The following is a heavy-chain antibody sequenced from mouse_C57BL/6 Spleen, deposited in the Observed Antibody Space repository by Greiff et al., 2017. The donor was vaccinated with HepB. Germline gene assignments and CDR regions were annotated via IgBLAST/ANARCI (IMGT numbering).Heavy chain of an antibody. CDR3: ARWDYGHYYAMDY. CDR1: GYAFSSYW. CDR2: IYPGDGDT. V-gene: IGHV1-80*01. J-gene: IGHJ4*01. Sequence: LQESGAELVKPGASVKISCKASGYAFSSYWMNWVKQRPGKGLEWIGQIYPGDGDTNYNGKFKGKATLTADKSSSTAYMQLSSLTSEDSAVYFCARWDYGHYYAMDYWGQGTSVTVSS. D-gene: IGHD1-1*02.